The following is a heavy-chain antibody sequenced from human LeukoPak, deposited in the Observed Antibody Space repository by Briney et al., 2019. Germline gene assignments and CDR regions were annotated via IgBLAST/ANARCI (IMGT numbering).Heavy chain of an antibody. V-gene: IGHV4-34*01. J-gene: IGHJ6*02. D-gene: IGHD2-2*01. CDR1: GGSFSGYY. CDR2: INHSGST. CDR3: ARGRALCSSTSCPRLYYYYGMDV. Sequence: SETLSLTCAVYGGSFSGYYWSWIRQPPGKGLEWIGEINHSGSTNYNPSLKSRVTISVDTSKNQFSLKLSSVTAADTAAYYCARGRALCSSTSCPRLYYYYGMDVWGQGTTVTVSS.